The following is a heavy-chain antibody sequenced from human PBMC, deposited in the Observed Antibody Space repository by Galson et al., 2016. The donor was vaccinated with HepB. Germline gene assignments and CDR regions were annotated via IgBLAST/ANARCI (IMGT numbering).Heavy chain of an antibody. V-gene: IGHV2-5*02. CDR3: AHSGPATRPGSGSFFDL. Sequence: PALVKPTQTLTLTCTLSGFTPNTRGVGVGWIRQPPGRALERLGIIYWDGDKRYQTSLQSRLTIIKDTSNNQVLLTFTNIDRVYTATYFCAHSGPATRPGSGSFFDLWGQGTLVTVSS. J-gene: IGHJ4*02. CDR2: IYWDGDK. D-gene: IGHD1-14*01. CDR1: GFTPNTRGVG.